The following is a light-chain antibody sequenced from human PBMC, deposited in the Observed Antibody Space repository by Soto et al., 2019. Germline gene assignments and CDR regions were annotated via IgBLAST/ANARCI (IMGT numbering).Light chain of an antibody. CDR2: EGT. J-gene: IGLJ1*01. Sequence: QSALTQPASVSGSPGQSITISCTGTSSDVGRYNLVSWYQQHPGKAPKLMIYEGTKRPSGISNRFSGSESGYTASLTISGLQAEDEADYYCCSYAGSSTPDVFGTGTKLTVL. V-gene: IGLV2-23*01. CDR1: SSDVGRYNL. CDR3: CSYAGSSTPDV.